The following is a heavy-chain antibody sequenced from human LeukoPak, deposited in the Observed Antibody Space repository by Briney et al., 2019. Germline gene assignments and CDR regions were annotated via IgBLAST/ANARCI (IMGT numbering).Heavy chain of an antibody. CDR3: ARGSYGSGSYYTYYYYYMDV. D-gene: IGHD3-10*01. CDR1: GYTFTGYY. CDR2: INPNSGGT. V-gene: IGHV1-2*02. J-gene: IGHJ6*03. Sequence: ASVKVSCKASGYTFTGYYMHWVRQAPGQGLEWMGWINPNSGGTNYAQKFQGRVTMTRDTSISTAYMELSRLRSDGTAVYYCARGSYGSGSYYTYYYYYMDVWGKGTTVTVSS.